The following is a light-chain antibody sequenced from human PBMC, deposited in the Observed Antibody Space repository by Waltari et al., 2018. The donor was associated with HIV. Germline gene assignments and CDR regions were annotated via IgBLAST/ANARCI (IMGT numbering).Light chain of an antibody. J-gene: IGLJ2*01. Sequence: QSELTQPPAVSAAPGQRVTISCSGSSSNIGAGYAVHWYQQVPGRAPKVVIYGNSNLPSGGPDRFSGSKSGSSSSLVITGLQSEDEADYDCQSYDSNLSGLFGGGTKVTVL. CDR2: GNS. V-gene: IGLV1-40*01. CDR3: QSYDSNLSGL. CDR1: SSNIGAGYA.